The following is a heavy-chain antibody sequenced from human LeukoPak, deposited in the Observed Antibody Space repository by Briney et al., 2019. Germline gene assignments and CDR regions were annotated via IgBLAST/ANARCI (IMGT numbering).Heavy chain of an antibody. CDR1: GYTFTSYD. D-gene: IGHD3-9*01. V-gene: IGHV1-2*02. CDR2: INPNSGGT. CDR3: ARDRSRFYDILTGSVQGALDP. Sequence: ASVKVSCKASGYTFTSYDINWVRQATGQGLEWMGWINPNSGGTNYAQKFQGRVTMTRDTSISTAYMELSRLRSDDTAVYYCARDRSRFYDILTGSVQGALDPWGQGTLVTVSS. J-gene: IGHJ5*02.